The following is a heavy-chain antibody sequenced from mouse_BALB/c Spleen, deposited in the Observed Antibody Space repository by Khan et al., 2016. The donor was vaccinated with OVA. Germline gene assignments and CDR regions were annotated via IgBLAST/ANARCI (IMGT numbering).Heavy chain of an antibody. CDR1: GSTIKDIS. V-gene: IGHV14-3*02. J-gene: IGHJ2*01. CDR2: TVPANGNT. CDR3: RISTINA. Sequence: EVHLQQSGAALLKPAASLKLSFTPSGSTIKDISILWVIQMPEKGLARFLRTVPANGNTKSDPKFQGKATITADTSSNTADLQLSSLTSEDTAVYYCRISTINAWGQGTTLTVAA.